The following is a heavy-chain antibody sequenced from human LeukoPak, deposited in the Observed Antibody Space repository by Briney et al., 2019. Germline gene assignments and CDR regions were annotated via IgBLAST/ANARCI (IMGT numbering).Heavy chain of an antibody. V-gene: IGHV1-18*01. CDR2: ISAYNGNT. J-gene: IGHJ6*02. Sequence: ASVKVSCKASGYTFTSYGISWVRQAPGQGLEWMGWISAYNGNTNYAQKLQGRVTMTTDTSTSTAYMELRSLRSDDTAVYYCPTTVTTHYYYGMDVWGQGTTVTVSS. D-gene: IGHD4-17*01. CDR3: PTTVTTHYYYGMDV. CDR1: GYTFTSYG.